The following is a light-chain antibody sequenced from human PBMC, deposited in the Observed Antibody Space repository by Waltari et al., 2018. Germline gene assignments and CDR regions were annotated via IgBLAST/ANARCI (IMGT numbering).Light chain of an antibody. CDR3: CSYAGSYTFRVV. CDR1: SRDVGGYTS. V-gene: IGLV2-11*01. CDR2: DVS. Sequence: QSALTQPRSVSGSPGQSVTISCPGTSRDVGGYTSVSWYQQHPGKAPNPMIYDVSKRPSGVPDRFSGSKSGNTASLTISGLQAEDEADYYCCSYAGSYTFRVVFGGGTKLTVL. J-gene: IGLJ2*01.